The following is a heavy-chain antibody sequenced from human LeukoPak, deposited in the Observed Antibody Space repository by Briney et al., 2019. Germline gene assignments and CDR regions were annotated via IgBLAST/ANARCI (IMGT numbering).Heavy chain of an antibody. D-gene: IGHD4-23*01. CDR3: ARGARKGDDYGGFFDY. CDR1: GFTFSNYA. Sequence: GGSLRLSCVASGFTFSNYAVHWVRQAPGKGLEWVAVISYDGSKKDYADSVKGRFTISRDNSKNTLYLQMNSLRAEDTAVYYCARGARKGDDYGGFFDYWGQGTLVTVSS. J-gene: IGHJ4*02. CDR2: ISYDGSKK. V-gene: IGHV3-30*04.